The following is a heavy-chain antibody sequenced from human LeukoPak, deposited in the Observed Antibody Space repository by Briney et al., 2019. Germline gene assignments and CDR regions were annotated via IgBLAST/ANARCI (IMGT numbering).Heavy chain of an antibody. CDR1: GDSISSSSSY. CDR2: IYYSGST. V-gene: IGHV4-39*01. D-gene: IGHD3-9*01. CDR3: ARHGLIDWLDY. J-gene: IGHJ4*02. Sequence: SEALSLTCTVSGDSISSSSSYWGWIRQPPGEGLEWIGSIYYSGSTYYNTSLKSRVTISVDTSKNQFSLKLSSVTAADTAVYYCARHGLIDWLDYWGQGTLVTVSS.